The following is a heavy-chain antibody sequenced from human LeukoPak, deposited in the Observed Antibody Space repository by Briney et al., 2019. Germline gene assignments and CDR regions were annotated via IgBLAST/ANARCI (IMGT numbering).Heavy chain of an antibody. Sequence: SETLSLTCTVSGGSFSSSSYYWGWIRQPPGKGLEWIGSIYYSGSTYYNPSLKSRVTISVDTSKNQFSLKLSSVTAADTAVYYCARVPISLYYDFWSGAPDYWGQGTLVTVSS. CDR1: GGSFSSSSYY. V-gene: IGHV4-39*01. D-gene: IGHD3-3*01. CDR3: ARVPISLYYDFWSGAPDY. CDR2: IYYSGST. J-gene: IGHJ4*02.